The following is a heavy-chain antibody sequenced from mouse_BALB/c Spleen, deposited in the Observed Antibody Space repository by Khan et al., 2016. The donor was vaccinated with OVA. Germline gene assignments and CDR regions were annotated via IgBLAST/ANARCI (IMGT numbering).Heavy chain of an antibody. Sequence: VRLQQSGPELVKPGASVKISCQASGYAFTNYIIHWVKQKPGQGLEWIGYINPYNDGAKYNEKFKGKATLTSDKYSSTAYMVLSGLTSDDSAVYYCARDYGRSFWFAYWGQGTLVTVSA. CDR1: GYAFTNYI. V-gene: IGHV1S136*01. CDR3: ARDYGRSFWFAY. D-gene: IGHD1-1*01. CDR2: INPYNDGA. J-gene: IGHJ3*01.